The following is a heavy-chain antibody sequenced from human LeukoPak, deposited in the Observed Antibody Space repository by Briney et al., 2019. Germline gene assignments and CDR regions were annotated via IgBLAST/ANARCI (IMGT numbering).Heavy chain of an antibody. D-gene: IGHD3-22*01. J-gene: IGHJ4*02. CDR1: GFTFNSYC. CDR3: AKDLWTGSYSYDSSGYYYGDY. CDR2: ISYDGSKK. Sequence: GGSLRLSCAASGFTFNSYCMHWVRQAPDKGLEWVAGISYDGSKKYYADSVKGRFTISRDNSKNTLYLQMNRLRAEDPAVYYCAKDLWTGSYSYDSSGYYYGDYWGQGTLVTVSS. V-gene: IGHV3-30*18.